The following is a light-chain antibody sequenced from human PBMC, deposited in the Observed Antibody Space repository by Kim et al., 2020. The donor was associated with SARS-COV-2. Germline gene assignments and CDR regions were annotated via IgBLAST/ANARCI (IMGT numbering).Light chain of an antibody. V-gene: IGKV3-11*01. CDR3: QPRSNWPPVT. J-gene: IGKJ4*01. CDR2: DAS. Sequence: EIVLTQSPATLSLSPRERATLSCRASQSVSSYLAWYQQKPGQAPRILIYDASNRATGIPDRLSGSGSWTDFTLTISSLEPEDFAVYYCQPRSNWPPVTFGGGTKVDIK. CDR1: QSVSSY.